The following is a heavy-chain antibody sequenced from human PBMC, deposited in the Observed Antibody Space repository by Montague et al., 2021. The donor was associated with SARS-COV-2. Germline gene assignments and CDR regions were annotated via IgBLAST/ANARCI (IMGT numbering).Heavy chain of an antibody. CDR2: IYHSGST. J-gene: IGHJ5*02. CDR1: GGPITSYY. Sequence: SETLSPTCAVSGGPITSYYWNWIRQPPGKGLEYIGYIYHSGSTTYNPSLKGRVSISVDTSKNQFSLKLRSVTAADTAVYYCARGLENYGSGRHHFDPWGQGTLVTVSS. D-gene: IGHD3-10*01. V-gene: IGHV4-59*01. CDR3: ARGLENYGSGRHHFDP.